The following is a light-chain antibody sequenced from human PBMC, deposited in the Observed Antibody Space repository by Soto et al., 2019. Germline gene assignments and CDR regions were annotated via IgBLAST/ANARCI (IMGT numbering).Light chain of an antibody. Sequence: TQSPATLSLSPGERATLSCRASQSVTNSLAWYQQKPGKAPQLLIYAASSLQSGVPSRFSGGGSGTDFTLTITSLQPEDFAFYYCQQSSTTLYTFGQGTNLEIK. CDR3: QQSSTTLYT. CDR2: AAS. J-gene: IGKJ2*01. V-gene: IGKV1-39*01. CDR1: QSVTNS.